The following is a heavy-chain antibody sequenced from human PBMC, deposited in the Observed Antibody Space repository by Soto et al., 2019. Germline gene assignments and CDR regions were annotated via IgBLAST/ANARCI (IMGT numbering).Heavy chain of an antibody. J-gene: IGHJ4*02. V-gene: IGHV4-31*03. CDR1: GGSISRGNYY. D-gene: IGHD3-10*01. Sequence: QVQLQESGPGLVMPSQTLSLTCTVFGGSISRGNYYWSWIRQHPGKGLEWIGYIYYSGSTYYNPSLKSRVTISVDTSKNQFSLKLSSVTAADTAVYYCATYGSGSYKPTTFDYWGQGTLVTVSS. CDR3: ATYGSGSYKPTTFDY. CDR2: IYYSGST.